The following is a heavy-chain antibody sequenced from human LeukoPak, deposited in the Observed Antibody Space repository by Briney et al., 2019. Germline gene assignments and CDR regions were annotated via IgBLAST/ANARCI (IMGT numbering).Heavy chain of an antibody. D-gene: IGHD6-13*01. J-gene: IGHJ4*02. Sequence: GASVKVSCKASGYTFTSYYMHWVRQAPGQGLEWMGIINPSGGSTSYAQKFQGRVTMTRDMSTSTVYMELSSLRSEDTAVYYCATARVLLYSSSWYFDYWGQGTLVTVSS. V-gene: IGHV1-46*01. CDR3: ATARVLLYSSSWYFDY. CDR2: INPSGGST. CDR1: GYTFTSYY.